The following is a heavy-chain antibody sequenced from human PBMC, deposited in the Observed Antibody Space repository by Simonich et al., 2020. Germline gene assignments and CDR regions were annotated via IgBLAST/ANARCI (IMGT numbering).Heavy chain of an antibody. Sequence: QVQLQESGPGLVKPSETLSLTCAVSGYSISSGYYWGWIRQPPGKGLEWFGSIYHSGGTYYNPSLKSRVTKAVDTSKNQFSLKLSSVTAADTAVYYCARVGYSNYYYYGMDVWGQGTTVTVSS. CDR1: GYSISSGYY. CDR3: ARVGYSNYYYYGMDV. CDR2: IYHSGGT. D-gene: IGHD6-13*01. V-gene: IGHV4-38-2*01. J-gene: IGHJ6*02.